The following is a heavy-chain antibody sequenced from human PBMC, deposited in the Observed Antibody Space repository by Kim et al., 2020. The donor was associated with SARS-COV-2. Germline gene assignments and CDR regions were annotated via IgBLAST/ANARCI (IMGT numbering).Heavy chain of an antibody. V-gene: IGHV6-1*01. D-gene: IGHD1-7*01. Sequence: SQTLSLTCAISGDSVSSNSAAWNWIRQSPSRGLEWLGRTYYRSKWYNDYAVSVKSRITINPDTSKNQFSLQLNSVTPEDTAVYYCARVLAQRTAGTTYLDAFDIWGQGTMVTVSS. CDR1: GDSVSSNSAA. CDR2: TYYRSKWYN. J-gene: IGHJ3*02. CDR3: ARVLAQRTAGTTYLDAFDI.